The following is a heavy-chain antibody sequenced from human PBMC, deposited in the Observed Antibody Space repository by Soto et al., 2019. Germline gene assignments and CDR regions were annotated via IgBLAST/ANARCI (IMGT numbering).Heavy chain of an antibody. CDR1: GYTFTDYF. J-gene: IGHJ4*02. Sequence: GASVKVSCKASGYTFTDYFIHWVRQAPGQGLEWMGWISPNNGDRISAQKFQGRMTITSDESTTTSYMELNSLTSDDTAVYYCAAGDSSDTGDHWGQGTLVTVSS. D-gene: IGHD5-18*01. V-gene: IGHV1-2*02. CDR2: ISPNNGDR. CDR3: AAGDSSDTGDH.